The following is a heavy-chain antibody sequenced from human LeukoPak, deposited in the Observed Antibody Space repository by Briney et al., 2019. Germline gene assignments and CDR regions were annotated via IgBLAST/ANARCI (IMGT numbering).Heavy chain of an antibody. Sequence: GGSLRLSCTTSGFAFDDFAMSWVRQPAGKGLEWVGFIRRRAYGGAAEYAASVKGRFIISRDDSKGIAYLQMNSLKTEDTAVYYRSRNGLVDFDYWGQGSRVLVSP. CDR2: IRRRAYGGAA. CDR3: SRNGLVDFDY. J-gene: IGHJ4*02. V-gene: IGHV3-49*04. CDR1: GFAFDDFA.